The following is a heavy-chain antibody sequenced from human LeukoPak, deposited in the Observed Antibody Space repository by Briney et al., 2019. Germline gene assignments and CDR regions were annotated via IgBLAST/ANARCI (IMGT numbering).Heavy chain of an antibody. CDR2: IYYSGST. CDR1: GGSISSSSYY. Sequence: SETLSLTCTVSGGSISSSSYYWSWIRQPPGKGLEWIGYIYYSGSTNYNPSLKSRVTISVDTSKNQFSLKLSSVTAADTAVYYCARVTENYDFWSGSLRGSYYYMDVWGKGTTVTVSS. CDR3: ARVTENYDFWSGSLRGSYYYMDV. V-gene: IGHV4-61*01. D-gene: IGHD3-3*01. J-gene: IGHJ6*03.